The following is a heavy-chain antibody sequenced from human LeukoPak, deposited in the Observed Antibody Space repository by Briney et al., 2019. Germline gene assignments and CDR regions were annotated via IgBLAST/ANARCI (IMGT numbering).Heavy chain of an antibody. CDR1: GFTFSTYG. CDR3: ARGGHCSTTSCSNYDGMDV. V-gene: IGHV3-33*01. CDR2: TWYDGSNK. D-gene: IGHD2-2*01. Sequence: PGGSLRLSCAASGFTFSTYGTHWVRQAPGKGLEWVAATWYDGSNKYYADSVKGRFTISRDNSKNTLYLQMNSLRAEDTAVYFCARGGHCSTTSCSNYDGMDVWGQGTTLTVSS. J-gene: IGHJ6*02.